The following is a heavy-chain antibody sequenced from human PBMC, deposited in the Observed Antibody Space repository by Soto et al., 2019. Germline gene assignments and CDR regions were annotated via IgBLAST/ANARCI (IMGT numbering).Heavy chain of an antibody. Sequence: SLRLSCAASGFTFSSYAMSWVRQAPGKGLEWVSAISGSGGSTYYADSVKGRFTISRDNSKNTLYLQMNSLRAEDTAVYYCAKDFPYYYDSSGYYPDAFDIWGQGTMVTVSS. CDR2: ISGSGGST. CDR3: AKDFPYYYDSSGYYPDAFDI. V-gene: IGHV3-23*01. CDR1: GFTFSSYA. J-gene: IGHJ3*02. D-gene: IGHD3-22*01.